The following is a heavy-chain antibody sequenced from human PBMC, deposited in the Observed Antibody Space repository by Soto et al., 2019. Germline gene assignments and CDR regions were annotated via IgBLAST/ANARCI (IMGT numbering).Heavy chain of an antibody. V-gene: IGHV4-59*01. CDR1: GGSISSYY. J-gene: IGHJ4*02. CDR2: IYYSGST. D-gene: IGHD3-22*01. CDR3: ASYYYDSSGYYYFDY. Sequence: KPSETLSLTXTVSGGSISSYYWSWIRQPPGKGLEWIGYIYYSGSTNYNPSLKSRVTISVDTSKNQFSLKLSSVTAADTAVYYCASYYYDSSGYYYFDYWGQGTLVTVSS.